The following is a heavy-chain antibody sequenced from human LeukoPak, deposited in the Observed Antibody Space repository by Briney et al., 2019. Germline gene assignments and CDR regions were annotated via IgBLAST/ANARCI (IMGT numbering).Heavy chain of an antibody. V-gene: IGHV3-9*03. CDR2: ISWNSGSI. CDR1: GFTFDDYA. CDR3: AKGTGITGTTSDFDY. D-gene: IGHD1-7*01. Sequence: GGSLRLSCAASGFTFDDYATHWVRQAPGKGLEWVSGISWNSGSIGYADSVKGRFTISRDNAKNSLYLQMNSLRAEDMALYYCAKGTGITGTTSDFDYWGQGTLVTVSS. J-gene: IGHJ4*02.